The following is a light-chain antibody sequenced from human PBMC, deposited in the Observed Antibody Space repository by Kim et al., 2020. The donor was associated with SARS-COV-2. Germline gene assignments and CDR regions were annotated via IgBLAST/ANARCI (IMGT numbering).Light chain of an antibody. CDR1: KLGDKY. J-gene: IGLJ2*01. CDR3: QAWDSNTGVV. V-gene: IGLV3-1*01. Sequence: SYELTQPPSVSVSPGQTASITCSGDKLGDKYVCWYQQKPGQSPVLVIYHNSHRPSGIPERFSGSNSGNTATLTISGTQAMDEADYYCQAWDSNTGVVFGGGTQLTVL. CDR2: HNS.